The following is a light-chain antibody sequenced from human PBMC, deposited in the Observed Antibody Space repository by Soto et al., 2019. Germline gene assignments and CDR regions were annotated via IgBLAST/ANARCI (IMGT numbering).Light chain of an antibody. CDR1: QSVSSN. J-gene: IGKJ1*01. Sequence: EIVMTHYPATLSVSPGEIATLSCRSSQSVSSNLAWYQQKPGQAPRLLIYGASTRATGIPARFSGSGSGKEFTITISSLQSEDFAVYYCQQYNNWTPSTFGQGTKVDIK. CDR3: QQYNNWTPST. CDR2: GAS. V-gene: IGKV3-15*01.